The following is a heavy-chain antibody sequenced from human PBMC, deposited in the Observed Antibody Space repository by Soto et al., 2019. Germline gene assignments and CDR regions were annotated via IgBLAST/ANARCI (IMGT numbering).Heavy chain of an antibody. J-gene: IGHJ5*01. CDR3: ARDRNIATSGDWFCS. CDR1: GFSFRSYS. V-gene: IGHV3-21*06. CDR2: NSRNGYYI. Sequence: GGSLRLSFVVSGFSFRSYSMNWVRQAPGKGQEWVSPNSRNGYYICNAGSVKGRFTISRDNSKNALYLQMNSLRAEDTAAYYCARDRNIATSGDWFCSWGKGTLVTVAS. D-gene: IGHD6-13*01.